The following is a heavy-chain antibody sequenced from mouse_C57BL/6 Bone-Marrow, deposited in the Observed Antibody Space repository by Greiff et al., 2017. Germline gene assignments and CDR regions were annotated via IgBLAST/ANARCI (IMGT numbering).Heavy chain of an antibody. Sequence: EVQLVESGGGLVKPGGSLKLSCAASGFTFSSYAMSWVRQTPEKRLEWVATISDGGSYTYSPDNVKGRFTISRDNAKNNLYLQMSHLKSEDTAMYCGERDYYGSSYWGQGTTLTVSS. CDR1: GFTFSSYA. J-gene: IGHJ2*01. CDR2: ISDGGSYT. V-gene: IGHV5-4*01. D-gene: IGHD1-1*01. CDR3: ERDYYGSSY.